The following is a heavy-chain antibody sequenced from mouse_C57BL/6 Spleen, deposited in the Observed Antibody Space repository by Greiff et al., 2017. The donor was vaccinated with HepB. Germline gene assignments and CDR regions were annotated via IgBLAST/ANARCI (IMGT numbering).Heavy chain of an antibody. CDR2: IDPETGGT. J-gene: IGHJ2*01. CDR3: TRGGDYGSSDY. CDR1: GYTFTDYE. D-gene: IGHD1-1*01. Sequence: VKLQQSGAELVRPGASVTLSCKASGYTFTDYEMHWVKQTPVHGLEWIGAIDPETGGTAYNQKFKGKAILTADKSSSTAYMELRSLTSEDSAVYYCTRGGDYGSSDYWGQGTTLTVSS. V-gene: IGHV1-15*01.